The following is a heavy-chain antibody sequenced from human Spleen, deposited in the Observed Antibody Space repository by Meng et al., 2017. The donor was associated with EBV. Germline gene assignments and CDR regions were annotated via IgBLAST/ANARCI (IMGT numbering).Heavy chain of an antibody. J-gene: IGHJ4*02. CDR2: IYYSGST. CDR3: ARSYGASADY. D-gene: IGHD3-10*01. V-gene: IGHV4-61*01. CDR1: GGSVSSASYH. Sequence: PLQESGPGLVKPSETLSLTCTVSGGSVSSASYHWNWIRQPPGKGLEWIGYIYYSGSTNYNSSLKSRVTISVDTSKNQFSLKLNAMTAADTAVYYCARSYGASADYWGQGTLVTVSS.